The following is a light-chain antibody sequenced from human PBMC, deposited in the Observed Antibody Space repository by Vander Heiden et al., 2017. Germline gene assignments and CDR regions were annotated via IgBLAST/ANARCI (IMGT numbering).Light chain of an antibody. Sequence: DIQMTQSPSTLSASVGDRVTITCRASQSISSWLAWYQQKPGNAPKLLIYKASNLEPGVPSRFSGSGSGTEFTLTISSLQPDDCATYYCQQYNYYSWTFGQGTKVEIK. CDR2: KAS. CDR3: QQYNYYSWT. CDR1: QSISSW. J-gene: IGKJ1*01. V-gene: IGKV1-5*03.